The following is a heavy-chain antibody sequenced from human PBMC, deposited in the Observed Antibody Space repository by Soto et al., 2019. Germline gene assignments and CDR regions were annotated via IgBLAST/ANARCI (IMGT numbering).Heavy chain of an antibody. CDR1: GFTFSSYG. CDR3: ARDEGFWRLGWFDP. CDR2: IWYDGSNK. Sequence: PGGSLRLSCAASGFTFSSYGMHWVRQAPGKGLEWVAVIWYDGSNKYYADSVKGRFTISRDNSKNTLYLQMNSLRAEDTAVYYCARDEGFWRLGWFDPWGRGTLVTVSS. D-gene: IGHD6-25*01. V-gene: IGHV3-33*01. J-gene: IGHJ5*02.